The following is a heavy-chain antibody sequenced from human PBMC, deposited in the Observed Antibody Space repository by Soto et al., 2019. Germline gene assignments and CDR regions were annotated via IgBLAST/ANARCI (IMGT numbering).Heavy chain of an antibody. CDR3: ARDRKYSKYCANDCGHYFDY. CDR1: GYTLTELS. Sequence: GASVKVSCKVSGYTLTELSMHWVRQAPGKGLEWMGGFDPEDGETIYAQKFQGRVTVTTDTATTTAYMELTSLRSDDTAVYFCARDRKYSKYCANDCGHYFDYWGQGTLVTVSS. V-gene: IGHV1-24*01. D-gene: IGHD2-8*01. CDR2: FDPEDGET. J-gene: IGHJ4*02.